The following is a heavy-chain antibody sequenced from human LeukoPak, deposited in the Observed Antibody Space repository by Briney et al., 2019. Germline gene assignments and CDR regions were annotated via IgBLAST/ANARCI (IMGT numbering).Heavy chain of an antibody. CDR2: ISSNGGST. CDR3: TRGQPRQQVAVYYFDS. CDR1: GFTFSSYA. Sequence: PGGSLRLSCSASGFTFSSYAMHWVRQAPGKGLEYVSAISSNGGSTYYADSVKGRFTISRDNSKNTLYLQMNSLTVEDTAIYYCTRGQPRQQVAVYYFDSWGQGTLVSVSS. D-gene: IGHD6-13*01. J-gene: IGHJ4*02. V-gene: IGHV3-64*04.